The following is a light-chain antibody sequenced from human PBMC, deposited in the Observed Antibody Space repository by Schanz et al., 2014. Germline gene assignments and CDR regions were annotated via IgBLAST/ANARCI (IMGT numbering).Light chain of an antibody. V-gene: IGLV2-23*01. Sequence: QSVLTQPASVSGSPGQSITISCTGTSSDVGSYKFVSWYQQHPGKAPKVLIYEGTKRPSGVYTRFSGSKSGNTASLTVSGLQAEDEADYHCCSYAGSSIWVFGGGTKLTVL. CDR2: EGT. CDR3: CSYAGSSIWV. CDR1: SSDVGSYKF. J-gene: IGLJ3*02.